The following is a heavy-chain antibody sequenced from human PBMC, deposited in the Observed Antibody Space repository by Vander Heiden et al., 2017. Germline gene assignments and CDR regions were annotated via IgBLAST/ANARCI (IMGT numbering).Heavy chain of an antibody. J-gene: IGHJ4*02. D-gene: IGHD6-6*01. V-gene: IGHV3-30-3*01. CDR1: GFAFSVYA. Sequence: QVQLVDSGGGVVQPGRPLRLSCAASGFAFSVYAMHWVRQAPGKGPECVSSISYDGSSKYYADSVKGRFTISRDNSNNTVYLQMNSLRGEDTSVYYCSRGADGSSSGREFDHWGQGTLVTVSS. CDR2: ISYDGSSK. CDR3: SRGADGSSSGREFDH.